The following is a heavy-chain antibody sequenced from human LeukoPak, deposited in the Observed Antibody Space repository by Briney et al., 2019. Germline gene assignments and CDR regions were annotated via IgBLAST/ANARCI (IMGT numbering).Heavy chain of an antibody. Sequence: PGGSLRLSCEASGFTFSNAWMNWVRQAPGKGLEWVSSISSSSSYIYYADSVKGRFTISRDNAKNSLYLQMNSLRAEDTAVYYCARDSDYYYDSSHDAFDIWGQGTMVTVSS. V-gene: IGHV3-21*01. J-gene: IGHJ3*02. D-gene: IGHD3-22*01. CDR3: ARDSDYYYDSSHDAFDI. CDR2: ISSSSSYI. CDR1: GFTFSNAW.